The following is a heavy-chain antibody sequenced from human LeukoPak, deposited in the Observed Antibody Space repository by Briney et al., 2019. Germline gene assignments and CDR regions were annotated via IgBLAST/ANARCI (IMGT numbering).Heavy chain of an antibody. D-gene: IGHD4/OR15-4a*01. CDR1: GFTFSSYA. CDR3: AKCLGDGTNYYFAH. Sequence: HAGGSLRLSCAASGFTFSSYAIGWVRLAPGKGLEWVSLISGSGDNSYYADSVKGRFTISRDNSKNTLYLQMSSLRAEDAALYYCAKCLGDGTNYYFAHWGQGTLVTVSS. CDR2: ISGSGDNS. J-gene: IGHJ4*02. V-gene: IGHV3-23*01.